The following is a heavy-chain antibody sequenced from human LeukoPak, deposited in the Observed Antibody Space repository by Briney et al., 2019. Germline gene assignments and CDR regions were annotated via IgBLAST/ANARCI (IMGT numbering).Heavy chain of an antibody. Sequence: VASVKVSCKASGYTFTSYGISWVRQAPGQGLEWMGWISAYNGNTNYAQKLQGRVTMTTDTSTSTAYMELRSLRSDDTAVYYCAGELELRGSHYYYYYMDVWGKGTTVTVSS. J-gene: IGHJ6*03. CDR3: AGELELRGSHYYYYYMDV. CDR1: GYTFTSYG. V-gene: IGHV1-18*01. D-gene: IGHD1-7*01. CDR2: ISAYNGNT.